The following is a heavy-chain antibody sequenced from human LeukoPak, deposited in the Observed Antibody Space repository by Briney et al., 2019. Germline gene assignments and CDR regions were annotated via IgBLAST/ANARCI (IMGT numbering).Heavy chain of an antibody. J-gene: IGHJ2*01. CDR3: ARSMTAAAGSYWYFDL. Sequence: GESLKISCQGSGYSFTSYWIGWVRQMPGKGLEWMGLIYPGDSGTRYSPSFQGRVTISADKSISTAYLQWSSLKASDTAMYYCARSMTAAAGSYWYFDLWGRGTLVTVSS. CDR2: IYPGDSGT. CDR1: GYSFTSYW. V-gene: IGHV5-51*01. D-gene: IGHD6-13*01.